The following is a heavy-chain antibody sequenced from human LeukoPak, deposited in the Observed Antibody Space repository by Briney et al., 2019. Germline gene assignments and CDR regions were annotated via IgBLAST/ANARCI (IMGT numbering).Heavy chain of an antibody. CDR2: ISGSGGST. J-gene: IGHJ3*02. V-gene: IGHV3-23*01. D-gene: IGHD3-10*01. CDR1: GFTFSSYA. CDR3: AKDRELWFGELSGAFDI. Sequence: PGGSLGLSCAASGFTFSSYAMSWVRQAPGKGLEWVSAISGSGGSTYYADSVKGRFTISRDNSKNTLYLQMNSLRAEDTAVYYCAKDRELWFGELSGAFDIWGQGTMVTVSS.